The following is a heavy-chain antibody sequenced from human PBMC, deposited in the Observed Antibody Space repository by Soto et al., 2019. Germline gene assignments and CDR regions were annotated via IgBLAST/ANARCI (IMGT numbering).Heavy chain of an antibody. Sequence: QVQLVESGGGVVQPGRSLRLSCAASGFTFSSYAMHWVRQAPGKGLEWVAVISYDGSNKYHADSVKGRFTISRDNSKNTLYLQMNRLKPEDTAVYYCARDHYRSFDYWGQGTLVTVSS. V-gene: IGHV3-30-3*01. D-gene: IGHD1-26*01. J-gene: IGHJ4*02. CDR3: ARDHYRSFDY. CDR2: ISYDGSNK. CDR1: GFTFSSYA.